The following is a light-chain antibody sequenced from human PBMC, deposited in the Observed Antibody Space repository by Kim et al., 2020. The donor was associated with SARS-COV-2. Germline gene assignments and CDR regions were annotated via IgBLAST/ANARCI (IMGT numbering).Light chain of an antibody. J-gene: IGKJ1*01. Sequence: EIVLTQSPATLSLSPGERATLSCRASQSVSSYLAWYQQKPGQAPRLLIYDASNRATGVPARFSGSGSGTDFTLTINSLEPEDFAVYYCQQRSSWPTFGQGTKVDIK. CDR2: DAS. V-gene: IGKV3-11*01. CDR3: QQRSSWPT. CDR1: QSVSSY.